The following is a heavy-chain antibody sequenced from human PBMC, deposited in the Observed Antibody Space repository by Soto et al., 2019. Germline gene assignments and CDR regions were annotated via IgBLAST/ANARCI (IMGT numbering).Heavy chain of an antibody. CDR1: GYTFSNYD. D-gene: IGHD3-10*01. CDR2: VNPNNGDT. V-gene: IGHV1-8*01. Sequence: QVQLVQSGAELKKPGASVKVSCKASGYTFSNYDMNWVRQATGQGPEWIGWVNPNNGDTGYAQKFQGRVTLTTDISTTTAYMELTSLRSEDTAIYYCAQVSRKGSAIDFDYGGQGTRITVSS. J-gene: IGHJ4*02. CDR3: AQVSRKGSAIDFDY.